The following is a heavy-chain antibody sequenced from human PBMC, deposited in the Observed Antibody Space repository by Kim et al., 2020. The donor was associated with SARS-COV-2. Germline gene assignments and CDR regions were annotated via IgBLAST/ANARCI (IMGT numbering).Heavy chain of an antibody. CDR1: GYTFTSYA. CDR3: AREGDQLLQHVKNYYYYYGIDD. CDR2: INTNTGNP. D-gene: IGHD2-2*01. Sequence: ASVKVSCKASGYTFTSYAMNWVRQAPGKGLEWMGWINTNTGNPTYAQGFTGRFVFSLDTSVSTAYLQISRLKAEDTAVYYCAREGDQLLQHVKNYYYYYGIDDWGQGTTVTISS. J-gene: IGHJ6*02. V-gene: IGHV7-4-1*02.